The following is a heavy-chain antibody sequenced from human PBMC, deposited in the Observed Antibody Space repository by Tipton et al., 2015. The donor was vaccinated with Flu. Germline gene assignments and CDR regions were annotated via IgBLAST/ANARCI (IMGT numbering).Heavy chain of an antibody. J-gene: IGHJ6*02. CDR2: IYTSGST. V-gene: IGHV4-4*07. CDR1: GGSISSYY. D-gene: IGHD6-19*01. CDR3: ASGAVAANYYYGMDV. Sequence: TLSLTCTVSGGSISSYYWSWIRQPAGKGLEWIGRIYTSGSTNYNPSLKSRVTISVDTSKNQFSLKLSSVTAADTAVYYCASGAVAANYYYGMDVWGQGTTVTVSS.